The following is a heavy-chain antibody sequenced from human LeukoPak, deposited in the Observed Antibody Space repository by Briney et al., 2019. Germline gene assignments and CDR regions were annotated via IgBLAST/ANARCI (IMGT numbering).Heavy chain of an antibody. J-gene: IGHJ6*02. V-gene: IGHV4-59*12. D-gene: IGHD3-10*01. CDR1: GGSISSNY. CDR3: ARGWRGHYYRMDV. CDR2: IDYSGST. Sequence: DPSETLSLTCTVSGGSISSNYWSWIRQPPGKGLEWIGYIDYSGSTNYNPSLKSRVTISVDTSKNQFSLKLSSVTAADAAVYYCARGWRGHYYRMDVWGQGTTVTVSS.